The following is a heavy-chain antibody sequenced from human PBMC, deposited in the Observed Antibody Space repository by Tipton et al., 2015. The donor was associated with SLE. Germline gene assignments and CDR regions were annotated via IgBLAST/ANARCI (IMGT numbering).Heavy chain of an antibody. Sequence: TLSLTCAVSGYSISTGYYWGWIRQPPGKGLEWIGSVSHRGTTFYNPALMSRVTISVDTSNNQFSLRLSSVTAADMATYYCTRHFYTFDYWGQGTLVTVSS. D-gene: IGHD2/OR15-2a*01. J-gene: IGHJ4*02. V-gene: IGHV4-38-2*01. CDR1: GYSISTGYY. CDR3: TRHFYTFDY. CDR2: VSHRGTT.